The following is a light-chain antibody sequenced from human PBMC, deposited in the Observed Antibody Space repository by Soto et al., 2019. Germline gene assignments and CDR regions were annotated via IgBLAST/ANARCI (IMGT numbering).Light chain of an antibody. CDR1: SSDVGGYNY. Sequence: QSALTQHASVSGSPGQSITISCTGTSSDVGGYNYVSWYQQHPGKAPKLMIYDVSNRPSGISNRFSGSKSGNTASLTISGLQAEDEADYYCSSYTGSSTMVFGGGTQLTVL. V-gene: IGLV2-14*01. J-gene: IGLJ2*01. CDR2: DVS. CDR3: SSYTGSSTMV.